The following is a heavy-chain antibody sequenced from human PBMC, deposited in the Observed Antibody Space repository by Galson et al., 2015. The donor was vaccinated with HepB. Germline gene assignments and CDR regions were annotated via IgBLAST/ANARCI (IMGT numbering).Heavy chain of an antibody. CDR1: GGTFSSYT. Sequence: SVKVSCKASGGTFSSYTISWVRQAPGQGLEWMGRIIPILGIANYAQKFQGRVTITADKSTSTAYMELSSLRSEDTAVYYCARGKGLIAADHEYFQHWGQGTLVTVSS. V-gene: IGHV1-69*02. CDR3: ARGKGLIAADHEYFQH. D-gene: IGHD6-13*01. CDR2: IIPILGIA. J-gene: IGHJ1*01.